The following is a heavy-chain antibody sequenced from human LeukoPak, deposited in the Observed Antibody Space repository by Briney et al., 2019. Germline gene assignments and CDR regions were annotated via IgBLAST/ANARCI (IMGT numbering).Heavy chain of an antibody. Sequence: PSQTLSLTCAVSGGSTTSGAYSWSWIRQPPGKGLEWIGNIYHSGSTYYNPSLKSRVSMSVDRLKNQFSLKLSSVTAADTAVHYCARVHGVDSSSWYPYYFDYWGQGTLVTVSS. D-gene: IGHD6-13*01. CDR1: GGSTTSGAYS. J-gene: IGHJ4*02. V-gene: IGHV4-30-2*01. CDR2: IYHSGST. CDR3: ARVHGVDSSSWYPYYFDY.